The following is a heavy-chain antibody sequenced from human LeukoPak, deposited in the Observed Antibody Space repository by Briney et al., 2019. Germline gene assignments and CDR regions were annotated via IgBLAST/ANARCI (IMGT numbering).Heavy chain of an antibody. CDR3: ARVAVLRGLNFYYYYMDV. V-gene: IGHV1-8*03. Sequence: GASVKVCCKTSGYTFSSFDINWVRQAPGQGLAWMGWMSPNSNDTAYAQKFQGRVTISRNTSISTTYMELNSLRSEDTAVYYCARVAVLRGLNFYYYYMDVWGKGTTVTVSS. CDR1: GYTFSSFD. D-gene: IGHD3-9*01. J-gene: IGHJ6*03. CDR2: MSPNSNDT.